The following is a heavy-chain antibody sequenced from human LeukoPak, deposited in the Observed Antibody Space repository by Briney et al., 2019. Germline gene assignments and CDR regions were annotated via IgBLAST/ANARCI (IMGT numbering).Heavy chain of an antibody. CDR1: GYTFTSYG. D-gene: IGHD5-18*01. Sequence: ASVKVSCKASGYTFTSYGISWVRQAPGQGLEWMGWISAYNGNTNYAQKLQGRVTMTTDTSTSTAYMELRSLRSDDTAVYYCARDLRDTAMDLFDYWGQGTLDTVSS. V-gene: IGHV1-18*01. CDR3: ARDLRDTAMDLFDY. J-gene: IGHJ4*02. CDR2: ISAYNGNT.